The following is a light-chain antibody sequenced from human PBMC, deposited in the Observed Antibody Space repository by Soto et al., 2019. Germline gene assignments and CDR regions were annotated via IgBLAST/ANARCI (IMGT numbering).Light chain of an antibody. CDR2: LGS. Sequence: EIVMTQSPLSLPVTPGEPASISCGSSQSLLHSNGYDSLDWYLQKPGQSPQLLIYLGSNRASGVPARFSGSGSGTDFTLKISRVEADDVGVYYCMQALQSPPTFGQGTKVEIK. V-gene: IGKV2-28*01. CDR1: QSLLHSNGYDS. J-gene: IGKJ1*01. CDR3: MQALQSPPT.